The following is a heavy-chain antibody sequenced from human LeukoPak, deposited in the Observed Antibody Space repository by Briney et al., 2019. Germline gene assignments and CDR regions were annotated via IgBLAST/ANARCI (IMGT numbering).Heavy chain of an antibody. CDR1: GGSISSYY. Sequence: SETLSLTCTVSGGSISSYYWSWIRQPPGKGLEWIGYIYYSGSTNYNPSLKSRVTISVDTSKNQFSLKLSSVTAADTAVYYCARDYYGSGSYSPGLDYWGQGTLVTVSS. CDR2: IYYSGST. V-gene: IGHV4-59*01. D-gene: IGHD3-10*01. J-gene: IGHJ4*02. CDR3: ARDYYGSGSYSPGLDY.